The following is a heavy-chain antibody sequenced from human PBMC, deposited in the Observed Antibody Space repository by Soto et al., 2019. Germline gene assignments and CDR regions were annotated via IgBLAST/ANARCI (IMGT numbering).Heavy chain of an antibody. V-gene: IGHV3-23*01. D-gene: IGHD7-27*01. CDR2: ISGLGGSR. J-gene: IGHJ1*01. CDR1: GFTFSSYA. Sequence: GGSLRLSCAASGFTFSSYAMNWVRQAPGKGLEWVSSISGLGGSRYYADSVKGRFTISRDNSKNTLYLQMSSLRADDTAVYYCTKDLTGDDASWRQGNMVTVS. CDR3: TKDLTGDDAS.